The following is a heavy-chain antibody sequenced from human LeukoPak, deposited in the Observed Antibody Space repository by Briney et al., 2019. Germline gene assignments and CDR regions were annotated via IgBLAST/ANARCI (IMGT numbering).Heavy chain of an antibody. CDR1: GFTFSSYS. J-gene: IGHJ4*02. CDR2: ISSSTSYI. Sequence: GGSLRLSCAASGFTFSSYSMNWVRQAPGKGLEWVSSISSSTSYIYYADSVKGRFTISRDNAKNSLYLQMNSLRAEDTAVYYCARGVFGGVIVPFDYWGQGTLVTVSS. D-gene: IGHD3-16*02. V-gene: IGHV3-21*01. CDR3: ARGVFGGVIVPFDY.